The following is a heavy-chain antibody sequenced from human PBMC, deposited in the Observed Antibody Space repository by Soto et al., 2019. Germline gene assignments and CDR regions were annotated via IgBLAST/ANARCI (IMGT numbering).Heavy chain of an antibody. CDR3: ARAPNPYYYYGMDV. CDR2: IFYRGAT. CDR1: GDSISNGDSY. J-gene: IGHJ6*02. V-gene: IGHV4-30-4*01. Sequence: PSETLSLTCTVSGDSISNGDSYWGWIRQPPGKGLEWIGFIFYRGATYYNPSLKSRVTISVDASKNHFSLSLSSVTAADTAVYYCARAPNPYYYYGMDVWGQGTTVTVSS.